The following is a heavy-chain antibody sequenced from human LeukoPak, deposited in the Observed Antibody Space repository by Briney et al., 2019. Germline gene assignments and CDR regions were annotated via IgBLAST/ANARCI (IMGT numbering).Heavy chain of an antibody. J-gene: IGHJ4*02. V-gene: IGHV3-7*03. Sequence: GGSLRLSCAASGFSFSGYWMTWVRQAPGKGLEWVANIKEDGSEKYYADFVKGRFTISRDDAKNSLDLQMNSLRAEDTAVYYCARRGSTDYWGQGTLVTVSS. D-gene: IGHD2/OR15-2a*01. CDR1: GFSFSGYW. CDR2: IKEDGSEK. CDR3: ARRGSTDY.